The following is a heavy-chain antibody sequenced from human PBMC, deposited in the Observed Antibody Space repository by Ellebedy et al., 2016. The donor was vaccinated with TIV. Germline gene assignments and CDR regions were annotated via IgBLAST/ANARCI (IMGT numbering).Heavy chain of an antibody. V-gene: IGHV3-7*03. J-gene: IGHJ4*02. D-gene: IGHD1-14*01. CDR2: IESDGIEK. CDR3: ARGGRKTSYFWQY. CDR1: GLVFSDYC. Sequence: GESLKISCAASGLVFSDYCMTWLRVSPGKGPEWVATIESDGIEKSYADSGTGRFTVSRDNTENSMYLQMNSLRADDTGVYYCARGGRKTSYFWQYWGQGTPLTVSP.